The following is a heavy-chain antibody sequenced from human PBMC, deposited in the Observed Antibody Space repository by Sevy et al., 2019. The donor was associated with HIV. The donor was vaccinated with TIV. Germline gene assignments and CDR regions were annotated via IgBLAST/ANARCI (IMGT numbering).Heavy chain of an antibody. Sequence: SETLSLTCAISGDSVSSNSATWNWIRQSPSRGLEWLGRTYYRSKWYNDYAVPVKSRITINPDTSKNQFSLQLNSVTPEDTAVYYCARDLGSSLNWFDPWGQGTLVTVSS. CDR1: GDSVSSNSAT. CDR3: ARDLGSSLNWFDP. J-gene: IGHJ5*02. CDR2: TYYRSKWYN. V-gene: IGHV6-1*01. D-gene: IGHD6-13*01.